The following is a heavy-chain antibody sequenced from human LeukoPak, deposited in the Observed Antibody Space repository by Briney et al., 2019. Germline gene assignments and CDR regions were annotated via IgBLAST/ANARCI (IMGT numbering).Heavy chain of an antibody. CDR1: GGTFSNYA. Sequence: PRGSLRLSCAASGGTFSNYAMSWVRQAPGKGLEWVSLIIGSSGATFYADSVKGRFTISRDHSKNTLYLQMNSLRAEDTAVYYCAKGGYDYVEIGYFDYWGQGTLVTVSS. J-gene: IGHJ4*02. CDR2: IIGSSGAT. V-gene: IGHV3-23*01. D-gene: IGHD5-12*01. CDR3: AKGGYDYVEIGYFDY.